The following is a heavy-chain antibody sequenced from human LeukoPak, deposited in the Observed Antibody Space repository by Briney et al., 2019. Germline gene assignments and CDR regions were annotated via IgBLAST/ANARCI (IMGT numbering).Heavy chain of an antibody. Sequence: GGSLRLSCAASGFTFSSYAMNWVRQAPGKGLEGVAGISYDGSNKYYADYVKGRFTISRDNSKNTQYLQMNSLRAEDTAVYYCARHTEQIDYWGQGTLVTVSS. CDR1: GFTFSSYA. J-gene: IGHJ4*02. CDR3: ARHTEQIDY. V-gene: IGHV3-30*01. D-gene: IGHD1/OR15-1a*01. CDR2: ISYDGSNK.